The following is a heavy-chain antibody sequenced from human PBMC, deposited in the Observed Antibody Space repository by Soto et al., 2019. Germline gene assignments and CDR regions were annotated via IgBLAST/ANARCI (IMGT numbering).Heavy chain of an antibody. Sequence: QGQLVQSGGEVKKPGASVKVSCKASGYTFSRYGISWVRQAPGQGLEWMGWISGYNGDTNYAQKFQGRVTMTIDTSTTTAYVELRGLTSDDTAIYYCAKKGQPPYYYYGLDVWGQGTTVTVSS. CDR3: AKKGQPPYYYYGLDV. CDR1: GYTFSRYG. J-gene: IGHJ6*02. V-gene: IGHV1-18*01. CDR2: ISGYNGDT.